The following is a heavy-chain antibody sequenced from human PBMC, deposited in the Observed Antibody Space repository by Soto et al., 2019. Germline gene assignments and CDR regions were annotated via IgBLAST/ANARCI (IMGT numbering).Heavy chain of an antibody. J-gene: IGHJ4*02. Sequence: ASVTVSCKASGGTFSSYAISWVRQAPGQGLEWMGGIIPIFGTANYAQKFQGRVTITADESTSTAYMELSSLRSEDTAVYYCARDTTFTTVVTRRVFDYWGQGTLVTVAS. CDR2: IIPIFGTA. V-gene: IGHV1-69*13. CDR3: ARDTTFTTVVTRRVFDY. CDR1: GGTFSSYA. D-gene: IGHD4-17*01.